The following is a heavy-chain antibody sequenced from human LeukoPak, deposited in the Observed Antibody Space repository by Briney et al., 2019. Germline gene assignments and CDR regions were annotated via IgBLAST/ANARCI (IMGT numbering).Heavy chain of an antibody. V-gene: IGHV3-7*01. CDR2: IKQDGSDK. J-gene: IGHJ4*02. Sequence: GGSLRLSCAASGFTFSNYWMSWVRQAPGKGLEWVANIKQDGSDKNYVDSVKGRFTISRDNAKNSVFLQMNSLRAEDTALYYCATIGTGDYREDSWGQGTLVTVSS. D-gene: IGHD3/OR15-3a*01. CDR3: ATIGTGDYREDS. CDR1: GFTFSNYW.